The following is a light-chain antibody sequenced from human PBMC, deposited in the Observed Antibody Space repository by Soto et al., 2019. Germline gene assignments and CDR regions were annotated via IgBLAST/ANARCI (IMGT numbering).Light chain of an antibody. CDR1: QSVSRY. Sequence: EIVLTQSPATLSLSPGERATLSCRASQSVSRYLALYQQKPGQAPRLLIYDASNSATGIPARFSGSCSGTDFTLTISSLQPDDFATYYCQQCDSYSLTFGQGTRLEIK. V-gene: IGKV3-11*01. CDR2: DAS. J-gene: IGKJ5*01. CDR3: QQCDSYSLT.